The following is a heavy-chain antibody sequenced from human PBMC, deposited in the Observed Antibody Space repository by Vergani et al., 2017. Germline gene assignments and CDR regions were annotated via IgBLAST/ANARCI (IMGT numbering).Heavy chain of an antibody. V-gene: IGHV3-9*01. CDR1: GFTFDDYA. CDR2: ISWNSGSI. CDR3: AKASDIVVVPAAIGGYYFDY. D-gene: IGHD2-2*02. Sequence: EVQLVESGGGLVQPGGSLRLSCAASGFTFDDYAMHWVRQAPGKGLEWVSGISWNSGSIGYADSVKGRFTISRDNAKNSLYLQMNSLRAEDTALYYCAKASDIVVVPAAIGGYYFDYWGQGTLVTVSS. J-gene: IGHJ4*02.